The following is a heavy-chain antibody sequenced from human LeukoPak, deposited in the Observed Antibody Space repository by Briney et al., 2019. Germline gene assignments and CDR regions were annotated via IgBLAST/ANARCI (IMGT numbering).Heavy chain of an antibody. V-gene: IGHV1-2*02. CDR3: ARDPGYSSPRGDY. CDR2: INPNSGGT. J-gene: IGHJ4*01. CDR1: GCTFTDYF. Sequence: GASVKVSCKASGCTFTDYFMHWVRQAPGQGLEWMGWINPNSGGTHYAQKFQGRVTMTRDTSISTAYMELSRLRSDGTAVYYCARDPGYSSPRGDYWGQEPWSPSPQ. D-gene: IGHD5-18*01.